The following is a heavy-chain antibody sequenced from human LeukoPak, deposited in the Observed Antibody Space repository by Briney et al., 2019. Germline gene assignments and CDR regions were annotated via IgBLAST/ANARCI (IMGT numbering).Heavy chain of an antibody. CDR2: IKYDGNEK. D-gene: IGHD3-3*01. V-gene: IGHV3-7*03. CDR3: ARLDYDFWSGYSFDY. CDR1: GFPFSSYW. Sequence: GGSLRLSCVASGFPFSSYWMSWVRQAPGKGLEWVANIKYDGNEKYYVDSVKGRFTISRDNAKNSLYLQMNSLRAEDTAVFYCARLDYDFWSGYSFDYWGQGTLVTVSS. J-gene: IGHJ4*02.